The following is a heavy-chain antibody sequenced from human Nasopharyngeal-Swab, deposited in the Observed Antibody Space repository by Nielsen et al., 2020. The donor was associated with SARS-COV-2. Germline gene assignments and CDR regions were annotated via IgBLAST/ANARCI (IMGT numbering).Heavy chain of an antibody. J-gene: IGHJ4*02. CDR2: IRWDGGST. Sequence: GGSLRLSCAASGFTFDGYTMHWIRHALGRGLEWVSLIRWDGGSTYYRDSVKGRFTISRDNSKNSLYLQMNSLTTEDTAFYYCAKEYGSGSYRPFFDSWGRGTLVTVSS. CDR1: GFTFDGYT. V-gene: IGHV3-43*01. CDR3: AKEYGSGSYRPFFDS. D-gene: IGHD3-10*01.